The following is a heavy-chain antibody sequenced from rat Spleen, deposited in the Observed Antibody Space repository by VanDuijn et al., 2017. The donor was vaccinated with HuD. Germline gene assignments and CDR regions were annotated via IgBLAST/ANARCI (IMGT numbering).Heavy chain of an antibody. CDR3: AKTTVAYYYVMDA. CDR1: GYSITSSYR. J-gene: IGHJ4*01. Sequence: EVQLQESGPGLVKPSQSLSLTCSVTGYSITSSYRWNWIRKFPGNKLEWMGYINSAGSTNYNPSLKSRISITRDTSRNQFFLQVNSVTNEDTATYYCAKTTVAYYYVMDAWGQGASVTVSS. CDR2: INSAGST. D-gene: IGHD1-3*01. V-gene: IGHV3-3*01.